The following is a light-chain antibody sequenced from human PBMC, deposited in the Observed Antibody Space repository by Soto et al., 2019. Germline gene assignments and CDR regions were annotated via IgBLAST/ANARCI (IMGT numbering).Light chain of an antibody. V-gene: IGKV3-11*01. J-gene: IGKJ4*01. CDR1: QSVCSH. CDR3: QQRDKWPVT. Sequence: EVVLTQSPDTLSSSLGERATLSCTASQSVCSHLAWYQQKPGQPPRLLIYDASNRNSGIPARFSGSGSGTDFTLSISSLEPEDFAVYYCQQRDKWPVTFGGGTKVEFK. CDR2: DAS.